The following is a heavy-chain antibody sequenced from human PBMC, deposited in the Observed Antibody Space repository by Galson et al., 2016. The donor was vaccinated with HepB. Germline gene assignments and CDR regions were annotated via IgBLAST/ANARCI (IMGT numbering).Heavy chain of an antibody. J-gene: IGHJ2*01. V-gene: IGHV1-8*01. CDR1: GDSFATYD. D-gene: IGHD4-11*01. CDR2: MNPNTGDT. Sequence: SVKVSCKASGDSFATYDINWLRQATGQGPEWIGWMNPNTGDTGYVPKFQGRVTMTRNASISTAYMELSSLRSEDTAVYYCARGSDYSNYVAIYWGRGTHGIVAS. CDR3: ARGSDYSNYVAIY.